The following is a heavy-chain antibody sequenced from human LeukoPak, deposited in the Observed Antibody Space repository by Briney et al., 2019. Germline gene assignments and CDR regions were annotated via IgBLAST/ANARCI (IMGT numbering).Heavy chain of an antibody. V-gene: IGHV1-2*02. CDR1: GYTFTSYY. CDR2: INPNSGGT. D-gene: IGHD4-11*01. Sequence: GASVKVSCKASGYTFTSYYMHWVRQAPGQGLEWMGWINPNSGGTNYAQKFQGRVTMTRDTSISTAYMELSRLRSDDTAVYYCARGRGHDYVNYVGLRFDYWGQGTLVTVSS. CDR3: ARGRGHDYVNYVGLRFDY. J-gene: IGHJ4*02.